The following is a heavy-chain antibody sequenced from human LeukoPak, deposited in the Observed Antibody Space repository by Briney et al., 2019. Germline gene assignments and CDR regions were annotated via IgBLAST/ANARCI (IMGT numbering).Heavy chain of an antibody. CDR2: IYRAGAT. Sequence: GGSLRLSCAASGFTVSSNYMSWVRQAPGKGLEWVSVIYRAGATYYADSVKGRFTISRDNAKNSLYLLMNSLRTEDTAVYYCAATYYYDGSGDYWGQGTLVTVSS. V-gene: IGHV3-66*01. D-gene: IGHD3-22*01. CDR3: AATYYYDGSGDY. CDR1: GFTVSSNY. J-gene: IGHJ4*02.